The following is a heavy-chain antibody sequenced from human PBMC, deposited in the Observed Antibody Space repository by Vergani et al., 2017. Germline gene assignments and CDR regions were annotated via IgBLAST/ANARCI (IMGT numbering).Heavy chain of an antibody. CDR1: GFPFSSYA. J-gene: IGHJ6*03. Sequence: EVQLLESGGGLVQPGGSLRLSCAASGFPFSSYAMSWVRPAPGKGLEWVSAISGSGGSTYYADSVTGRFTISIDNSKNTLYLQMNSLRAEDTAVYYCAKAGIAAAGPYYYYYYYMDVWGKGP. CDR3: AKAGIAAAGPYYYYYYYMDV. CDR2: ISGSGGST. D-gene: IGHD6-13*01. V-gene: IGHV3-23*01.